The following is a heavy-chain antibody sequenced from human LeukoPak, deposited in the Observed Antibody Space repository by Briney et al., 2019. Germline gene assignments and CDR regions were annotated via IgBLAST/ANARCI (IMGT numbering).Heavy chain of an antibody. D-gene: IGHD6-19*01. CDR1: GFTFSRYE. Sequence: GGSLRLSCAASGFTFSRYEMNWVRQAPGKGLEWVSYISGSGRTIFYGDSVKGRFTISRDNANNSLYLQINSLRAEDTALYYCARVALDSSGDNYGQGAFDYWGQGTLVTVSS. CDR2: ISGSGRTI. V-gene: IGHV3-48*03. CDR3: ARVALDSSGDNYGQGAFDY. J-gene: IGHJ4*02.